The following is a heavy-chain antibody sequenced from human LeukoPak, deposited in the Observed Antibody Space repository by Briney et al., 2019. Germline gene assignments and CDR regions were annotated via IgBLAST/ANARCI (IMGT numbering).Heavy chain of an antibody. CDR2: INSDGSST. CDR3: ARDRAAAAMGWFDP. CDR1: GFTFSGYW. J-gene: IGHJ5*02. V-gene: IGHV3-74*01. Sequence: GGSLRLSCAASGFTFSGYWMHWVRQAPGKGLVWVSRINSDGSSTSYADSVKGRFTISRDNAKNTLYLQMNSLRAEDTAVYYCARDRAAAAMGWFDPWGQGTLVTVSS. D-gene: IGHD6-13*01.